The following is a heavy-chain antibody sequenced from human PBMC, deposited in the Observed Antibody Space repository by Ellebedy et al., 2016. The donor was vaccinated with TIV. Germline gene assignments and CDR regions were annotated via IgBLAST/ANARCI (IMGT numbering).Heavy chain of an antibody. V-gene: IGHV3-23*01. CDR1: GFTFSPYA. CDR2: IVGSGS. Sequence: PGGSLRLSCAASGFTFSPYAMSWVRQAPGKGLEWVSGIVGSGSQKYADSVKGRFTSSRDNFKRTVDLQSNSRRAEDTAMYFCAKDRTSGDGYWDFYNWGQGTLVSVSS. D-gene: IGHD5-18*01. CDR3: AKDRTSGDGYWDFYN. J-gene: IGHJ4*02.